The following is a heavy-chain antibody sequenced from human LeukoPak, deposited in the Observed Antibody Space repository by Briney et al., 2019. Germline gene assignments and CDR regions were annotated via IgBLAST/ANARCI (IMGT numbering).Heavy chain of an antibody. CDR3: AKQTAEGDYDFWSGYYGFDY. V-gene: IGHV3-23*01. Sequence: RGSLRLSCAASGFTFSTYAMTWVRQAPGKGLEWVSAISGNGGSTYSADSVKGRFTISRDNSKNTLYLQMNSLRAEDTALYYCAKQTAEGDYDFWSGYYGFDYWGQGTLVTVSS. J-gene: IGHJ4*02. D-gene: IGHD3-3*01. CDR1: GFTFSTYA. CDR2: ISGNGGST.